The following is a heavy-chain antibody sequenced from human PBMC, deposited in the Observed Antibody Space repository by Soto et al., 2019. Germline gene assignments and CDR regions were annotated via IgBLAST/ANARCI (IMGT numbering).Heavy chain of an antibody. V-gene: IGHV3-30-3*01. Sequence: QVQLVESGGGVVQPGRSLRLSCAASGFTFSSYAMHWVRQAPGKGLEWVAVISYDGSNKYYADSVKGRFTISRDNSKNTLYLQMNSLRAEDTAVYYCARDFWVRDYYYGMDVWGQGTTVTVSS. D-gene: IGHD7-27*01. CDR2: ISYDGSNK. CDR3: ARDFWVRDYYYGMDV. CDR1: GFTFSSYA. J-gene: IGHJ6*02.